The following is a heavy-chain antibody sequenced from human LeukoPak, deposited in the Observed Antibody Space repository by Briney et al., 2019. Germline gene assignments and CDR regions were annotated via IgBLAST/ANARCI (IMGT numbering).Heavy chain of an antibody. CDR2: FDPEDGET. J-gene: IGHJ3*02. Sequence: ASVKVSCKVSGYTLTELSMHWVRQAPGKGLEWMGGFDPEDGETIYAQKFQGRVTMTTDTSTSTAYMELRSLRSDDTAVYYCARPIAAAGIFDAFDIWGQGTMVTVSS. CDR3: ARPIAAAGIFDAFDI. D-gene: IGHD6-13*01. V-gene: IGHV1-24*01. CDR1: GYTLTELS.